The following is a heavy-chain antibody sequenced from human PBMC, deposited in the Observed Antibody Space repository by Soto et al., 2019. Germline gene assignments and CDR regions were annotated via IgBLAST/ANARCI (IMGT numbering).Heavy chain of an antibody. D-gene: IGHD3-9*01. Sequence: QVQLVQSGAEVKKPGASVKVSCKASGYTFTGYYMHWVRQAPGQGLEWMGWINPKSGGTNYAQKFQGWVTMTRDTSISTAYMELSRLRSDDTAVYYCARERGYDILTGYYSPYYYYGMDVWGQGTTVTVSS. CDR3: ARERGYDILTGYYSPYYYYGMDV. CDR2: INPKSGGT. V-gene: IGHV1-2*04. J-gene: IGHJ6*02. CDR1: GYTFTGYY.